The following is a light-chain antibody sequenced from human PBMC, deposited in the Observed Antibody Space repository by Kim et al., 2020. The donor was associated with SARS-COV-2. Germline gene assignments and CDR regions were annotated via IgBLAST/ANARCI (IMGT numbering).Light chain of an antibody. CDR2: GKN. CDR3: NSRDSSGNHYV. J-gene: IGLJ1*01. Sequence: ALGQKVMIPSQGDSLRRYYASWYQQKPGQAPVLVIYGKNNRPSGIPDRFSGSSSGNTASLTITGAQAEDEADYYCNSRDSSGNHYVFGTGTKVTVL. CDR1: SLRRYY. V-gene: IGLV3-19*01.